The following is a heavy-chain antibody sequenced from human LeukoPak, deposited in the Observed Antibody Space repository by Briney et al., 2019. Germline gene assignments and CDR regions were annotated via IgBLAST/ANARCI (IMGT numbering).Heavy chain of an antibody. V-gene: IGHV1-2*02. J-gene: IGHJ5*02. D-gene: IGHD3-16*01. CDR3: AGGGFDP. CDR2: INPNSGGT. Sequence: ASVKVSCKASGYNITAYYVHWVRQAPGQGLEWMGWINPNSGGTKYAQKFQGRVTMTRDTSISTAYMDLSRLTSDDTAVYYCAGGGFDPWGQGTLVTVSS. CDR1: GYNITAYY.